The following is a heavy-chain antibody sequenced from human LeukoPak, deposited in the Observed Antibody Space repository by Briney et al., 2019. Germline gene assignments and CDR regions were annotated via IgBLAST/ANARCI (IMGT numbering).Heavy chain of an antibody. CDR2: INPSGDGT. V-gene: IGHV1-46*01. CDR1: GDTFSSYA. CDR3: AKETPNTGWFDP. Sequence: ASVRVSCKTSGDTFSSYAITWVRQAPGQGLEWMGVINPSGDGTNYPQRFQGRVTLTRDTSTSTVYMELSSLRSEYTAIYYCAKETPNTGWFDPWGQGTLVTVSS. J-gene: IGHJ5*02. D-gene: IGHD1-14*01.